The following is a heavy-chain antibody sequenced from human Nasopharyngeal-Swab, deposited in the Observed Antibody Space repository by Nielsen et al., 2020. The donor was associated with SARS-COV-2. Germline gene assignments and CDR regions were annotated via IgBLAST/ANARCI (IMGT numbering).Heavy chain of an antibody. D-gene: IGHD5-18*01. CDR1: GLTFSKAC. CDR3: STGGYTSGLDY. CDR2: IKSRSDGGTT. Sequence: GESLKISCAASGLTFSKACTNWVRQAPGRGLEWVGRIKSRSDGGTTYYAAPVKGRFTISRDDSENTVYLQMNSLQTDDTAVYYCSTGGYTSGLDYWGQGTLVTVSS. J-gene: IGHJ4*02. V-gene: IGHV3-15*01.